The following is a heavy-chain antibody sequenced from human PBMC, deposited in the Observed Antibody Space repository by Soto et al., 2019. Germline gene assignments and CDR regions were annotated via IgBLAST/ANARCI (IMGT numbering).Heavy chain of an antibody. V-gene: IGHV1-69*13. CDR3: ARWIGVDNWNPYLGY. CDR1: GGTFSSYA. Sequence: ASVKVSCKASGGTFSSYAISWVRQAPGQGLEWMGGIIPIFGTANYAQKFQGRVTITADESTSTAYMELGSLRSEDTAVYYCARWIGVDNWNPYLGYWGQGTLVTVSS. CDR2: IIPIFGTA. J-gene: IGHJ4*02. D-gene: IGHD1-20*01.